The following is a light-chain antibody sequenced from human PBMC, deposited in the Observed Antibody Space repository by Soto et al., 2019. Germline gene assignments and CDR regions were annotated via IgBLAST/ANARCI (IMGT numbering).Light chain of an antibody. CDR3: LQDYDYPYT. Sequence: AIQMTQSPSSLSASVGDRVTITCRASQAIRNDLDRYQQKPGKAPQLLIYAAYSLQAGVPSRFSGSGSGTDFTLTISSLQPEDFATYYWLQDYDYPYTFGQGTKLEIK. V-gene: IGKV1-6*01. CDR1: QAIRND. CDR2: AAY. J-gene: IGKJ2*01.